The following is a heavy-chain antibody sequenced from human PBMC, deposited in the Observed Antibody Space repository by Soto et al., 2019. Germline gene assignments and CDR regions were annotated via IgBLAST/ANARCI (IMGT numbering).Heavy chain of an antibody. CDR3: ARDHLILPAHDFFYGSDV. D-gene: IGHD2-21*02. J-gene: IGHJ6*02. Sequence: LRLSCEVSGFTFSMYSMGWVRQSPVNVLEWVAKIPQDGVDGHYADSVKGRFIISRDNDKNSLHLQLNNLRAEDTAVYYCARDHLILPAHDFFYGSDVWGRGATVTVSS. CDR2: IPQDGVDG. CDR1: GFTFSMYS. V-gene: IGHV3-7*03.